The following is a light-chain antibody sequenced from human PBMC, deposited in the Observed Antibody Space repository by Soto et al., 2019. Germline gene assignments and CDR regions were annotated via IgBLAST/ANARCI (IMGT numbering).Light chain of an antibody. V-gene: IGKV3-15*01. CDR1: QSVNSN. Sequence: EIVMKQSPATLSVSPGERATLSCRASQSVNSNLAWYQHKPDQAPSLLIYGASTRATGIPARFSGSGSGTVFTITISSLQSEDFAVYYCQQYNNYITFGQGTRLEI. CDR3: QQYNNYIT. J-gene: IGKJ5*01. CDR2: GAS.